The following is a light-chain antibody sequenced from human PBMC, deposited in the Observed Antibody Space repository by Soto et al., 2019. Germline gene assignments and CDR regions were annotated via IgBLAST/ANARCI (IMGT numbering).Light chain of an antibody. V-gene: IGKV3-20*01. CDR3: QQYGSSPWT. CDR1: QTIRSNY. J-gene: IGKJ1*01. Sequence: ETVLTQSPGTLSLSPGERATLSCRASQTIRSNYLAWYRQTPGQAPRLLIYGAAKRATGIADRFSGSGSGTDFTLLISRLEPEEFALYYCQQYGSSPWTFGQGTKVEIK. CDR2: GAA.